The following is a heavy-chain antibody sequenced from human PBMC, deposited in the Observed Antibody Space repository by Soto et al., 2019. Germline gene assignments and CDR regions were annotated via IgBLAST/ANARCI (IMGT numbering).Heavy chain of an antibody. D-gene: IGHD5-18*01. CDR1: GYTFYSHS. CDR3: ARCIQGYYYYGMDV. Sequence: QAQLVQSGAEVKKPGASVKVSCKASGYTFYSHSISWVRQAPGQGLEWMGRINGDYGNTQYAQKFRGRVTMTTDTSTTTVYMELTNLRSDDTAVYYCARCIQGYYYYGMDVWGQGTTVTVSS. V-gene: IGHV1-18*01. J-gene: IGHJ6*02. CDR2: INGDYGNT.